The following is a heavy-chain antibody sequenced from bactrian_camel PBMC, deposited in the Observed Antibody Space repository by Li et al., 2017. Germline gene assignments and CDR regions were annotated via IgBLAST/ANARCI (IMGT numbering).Heavy chain of an antibody. Sequence: QVQLVESGGGSVQAGGSLRLSCAASGSTYENICLGWWRQTPGSEREGVAAIFTGDGRTHYSTTARGRFTISQANSQDNAKNTLYLQMNSLKPEDSAMYYCAKAGSSWSLYEYNYWGQGTQVTVS. CDR1: GSTYENIC. J-gene: IGHJ4*01. D-gene: IGHD6*01. CDR2: IFTGDGRT. CDR3: AKAGSSWSLYEYNY. V-gene: IGHV3S1*01.